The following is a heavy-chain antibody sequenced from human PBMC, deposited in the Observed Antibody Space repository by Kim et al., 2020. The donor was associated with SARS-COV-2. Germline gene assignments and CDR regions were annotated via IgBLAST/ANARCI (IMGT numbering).Heavy chain of an antibody. D-gene: IGHD6-13*01. V-gene: IGHV3-30*04. CDR2: ISYDGSRK. Sequence: GGSRRLSCAASGFTFSTYAMHWVRQAPGKGLEWVAVISYDGSRKYYVDSVKGRFTISRDNSNNTLYLQMSSLRAEDMAVYYCARDEKYSSSWNGMDVWGQGTTVTVSS. CDR1: GFTFSTYA. CDR3: ARDEKYSSSWNGMDV. J-gene: IGHJ6*02.